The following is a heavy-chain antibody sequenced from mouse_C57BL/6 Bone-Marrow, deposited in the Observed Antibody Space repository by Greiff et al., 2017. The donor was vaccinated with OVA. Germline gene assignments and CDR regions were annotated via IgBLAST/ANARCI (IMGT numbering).Heavy chain of an antibody. Sequence: QVQLQQSGTELVKPGASVKLSCKASGYTFTSYWMHWVKQRPGQGLEWIGNINPSNGGTNYNEKFKSKATLTVDKSSSTAYMQLSSLTSEDSAVYYCARFYGSSYRYWYFDVWGTGTTVTVSS. J-gene: IGHJ1*03. D-gene: IGHD1-1*01. V-gene: IGHV1-53*01. CDR1: GYTFTSYW. CDR3: ARFYGSSYRYWYFDV. CDR2: INPSNGGT.